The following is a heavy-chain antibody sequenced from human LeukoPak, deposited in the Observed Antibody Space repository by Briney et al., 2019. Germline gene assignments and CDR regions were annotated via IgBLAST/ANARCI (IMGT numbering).Heavy chain of an antibody. CDR1: GYTFTSNH. D-gene: IGHD1-14*01. CDR2: IYSGNGGR. CDR3: AREPPRACHFDF. V-gene: IGHV1-46*01. Sequence: ASVKVSCKTSGYTFTSNHIHWMRQAPGQGLEWMGAIYSGNGGRNYAQAFQGRVTMTGDTSTTTVYMELSSLRSDDTAIYYCAREPPRACHFDFCGQGTLLTVSS. J-gene: IGHJ4*02.